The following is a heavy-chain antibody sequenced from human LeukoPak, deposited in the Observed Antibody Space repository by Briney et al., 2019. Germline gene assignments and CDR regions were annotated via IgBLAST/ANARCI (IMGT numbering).Heavy chain of an antibody. V-gene: IGHV1-24*01. CDR2: FDPEDGET. Sequence: ASVKVSCKVSGYTLTELSMHWVRQAPGKGLEWMGGFDPEDGETIYAQKFQGRVTITADESTSTAYMELSSLRSEDTAVYYCARTMITGTTTDYYYYGMDVWGQGTTVTVSS. D-gene: IGHD1-7*01. CDR1: GYTLTELS. CDR3: ARTMITGTTTDYYYYGMDV. J-gene: IGHJ6*02.